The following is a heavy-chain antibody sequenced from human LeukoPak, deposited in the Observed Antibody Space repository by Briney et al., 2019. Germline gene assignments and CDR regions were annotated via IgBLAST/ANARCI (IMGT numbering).Heavy chain of an antibody. J-gene: IGHJ4*02. CDR1: GFTFSDYY. Sequence: GGSLRLSCAASGFTFSDYYMSWIRQAPGKGLEWVSYISSSNRYTNYADSVKGRFTISRDNAKNSLYLRMNSLRDEDSAVYYCARACGPLGSWSIDYWGQGTLVTVSS. CDR3: ARACGPLGSWSIDY. V-gene: IGHV3-11*06. CDR2: ISSSNRYT. D-gene: IGHD6-13*01.